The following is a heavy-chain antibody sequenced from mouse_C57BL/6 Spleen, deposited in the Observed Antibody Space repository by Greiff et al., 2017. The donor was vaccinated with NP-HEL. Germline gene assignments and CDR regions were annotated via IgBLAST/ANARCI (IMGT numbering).Heavy chain of an antibody. Sequence: EVQLVESGGDLVKPGGSLKLSCAASGFTFSSYGMSWVRQTPDKRLEWVATISSGGSYTYYPDSVKGRFTISRDNAKNTLYLQMSSLKSEDTAMYYCARCYDGYSFDYWGQGTTLTVSS. J-gene: IGHJ2*01. V-gene: IGHV5-6*01. CDR2: ISSGGSYT. CDR1: GFTFSSYG. D-gene: IGHD2-3*01. CDR3: ARCYDGYSFDY.